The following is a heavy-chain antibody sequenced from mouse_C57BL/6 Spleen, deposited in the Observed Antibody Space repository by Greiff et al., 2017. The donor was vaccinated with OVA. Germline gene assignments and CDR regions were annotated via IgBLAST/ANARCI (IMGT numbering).Heavy chain of an antibody. D-gene: IGHD2-3*01. V-gene: IGHV2-6-1*01. CDR2: IWSDGST. CDR1: GFSLTSYG. J-gene: IGHJ1*03. CDR3: ARHGGYDGYLYWYFDV. Sequence: VKLVESGPGLVAPSQSLSITCTVSGFSLTSYGVHWVRQPPGKGLEWLVVIWSDGSTTYNSALKSRLSISKDNSKSQVFLKMNSLQTDDTAMYYCARHGGYDGYLYWYFDVWGTGTPVTVSS.